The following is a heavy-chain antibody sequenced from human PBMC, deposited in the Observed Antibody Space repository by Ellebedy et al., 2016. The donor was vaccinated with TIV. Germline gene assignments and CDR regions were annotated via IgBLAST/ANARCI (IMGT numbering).Heavy chain of an antibody. CDR3: ARDLTSGVD. D-gene: IGHD2-21*02. CDR2: IIPIFDTA. CDR1: GGAFSSYA. Sequence: AASVKVSCKASGGAFSSYAFSWVRQAPGQGLAWLGGIIPIFDTASYVQKFQGRVTITADKSTSTAYMELSSLRSDDTAVYYCARDLTSGVDWGQGTLVTVSS. V-gene: IGHV1-69*06. J-gene: IGHJ4*02.